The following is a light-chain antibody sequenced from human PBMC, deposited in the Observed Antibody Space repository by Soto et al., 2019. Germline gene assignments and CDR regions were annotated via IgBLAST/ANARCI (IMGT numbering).Light chain of an antibody. CDR3: QQYYSSPRT. V-gene: IGKV3-20*01. CDR1: QSVSSSE. Sequence: EIVLTQSPDTVSLSPGEGATLSCRASQSVSSSELAWYQQKPGQVPRLLIYTASRRPSGVSDRFSGSGSGTDFSLTISRLEPEDLAVYYCQQYYSSPRTFGQGTKVEIQ. J-gene: IGKJ1*01. CDR2: TAS.